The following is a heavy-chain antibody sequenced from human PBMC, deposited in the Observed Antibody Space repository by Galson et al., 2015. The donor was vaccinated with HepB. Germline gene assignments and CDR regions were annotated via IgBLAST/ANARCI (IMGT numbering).Heavy chain of an antibody. CDR1: GFTVSSNY. V-gene: IGHV3-53*01. Sequence: SLRLSCAASGFTVSSNYMSWVRQAPGKGLEWVSVIYSGGSTYYADSVKGRFTISRDNSKNTLYPQMNSLRAEDTAVYYCARVHGGNEDYYYYYMDVWGKGTTVTVSS. D-gene: IGHD4-23*01. CDR2: IYSGGST. CDR3: ARVHGGNEDYYYYYMDV. J-gene: IGHJ6*03.